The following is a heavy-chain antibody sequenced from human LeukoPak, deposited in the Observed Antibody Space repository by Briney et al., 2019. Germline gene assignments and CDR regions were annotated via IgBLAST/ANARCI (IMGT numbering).Heavy chain of an antibody. CDR3: AGDRGDILSGLYMDV. J-gene: IGHJ6*03. CDR1: GYTFTRYG. CDR2: ISAYNGHA. Sequence: ASVKVSCKASGYTFTRYGVSWVRQAPGQGLGCMGWISAYNGHANYAQKFQGRVTMTTDTSTSTASMELRSLRSDDTAVYYCAGDRGDILSGLYMDVWGKGTTVTVSS. V-gene: IGHV1-18*01. D-gene: IGHD3-9*01.